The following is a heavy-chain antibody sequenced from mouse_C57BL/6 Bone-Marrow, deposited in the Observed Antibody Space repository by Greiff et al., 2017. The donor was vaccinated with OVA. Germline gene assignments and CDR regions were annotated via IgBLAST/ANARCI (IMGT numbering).Heavy chain of an antibody. D-gene: IGHD2-4*01. Sequence: EVMLVESGGGLVQPGGSLKLSCAASGFTFSDYYMYWVRQTPEKRLEWVAYISNGGGSTYYPDTVKGRFTISRDNAKNTLYLQMSRLKSEDTAMYYCARGENDYDPYYFDYWGQGTTLTVSS. CDR1: GFTFSDYY. J-gene: IGHJ2*01. V-gene: IGHV5-12*01. CDR2: ISNGGGST. CDR3: ARGENDYDPYYFDY.